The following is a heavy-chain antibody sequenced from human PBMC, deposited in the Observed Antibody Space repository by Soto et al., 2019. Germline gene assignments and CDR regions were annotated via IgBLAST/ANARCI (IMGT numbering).Heavy chain of an antibody. CDR3: APTPGMATITAAFDY. V-gene: IGHV3-21*01. J-gene: IGHJ4*02. CDR1: GFTFSSYS. CDR2: ISSSSSYI. D-gene: IGHD5-12*01. Sequence: LRLSCAASGFTFSSYSMNWVRQAPGKGLEWVSSISSSSSYIYYADSVKGRFTISRDNAKNSLYLQMNSLRAEDTAVYYCAPTPGMATITAAFDYWGQGTLVTVS.